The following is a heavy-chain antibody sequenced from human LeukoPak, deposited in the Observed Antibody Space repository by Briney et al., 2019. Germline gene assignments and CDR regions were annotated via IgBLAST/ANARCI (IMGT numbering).Heavy chain of an antibody. V-gene: IGHV3-74*01. Sequence: GGSLRLSCAASEFTFSSYWMHWVRQAPGKGLVWVSRINTDGSSTTYADSVKGRFTISRDNAKNTLYLQMNSLRAEDTAVYYCAREYLRSSTSLSWGQGTLVTVSS. J-gene: IGHJ5*02. CDR3: AREYLRSSTSLS. D-gene: IGHD2-2*01. CDR2: INTDGSST. CDR1: EFTFSSYW.